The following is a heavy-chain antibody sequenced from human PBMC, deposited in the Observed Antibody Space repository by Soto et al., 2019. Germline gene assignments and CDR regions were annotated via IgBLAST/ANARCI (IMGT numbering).Heavy chain of an antibody. CDR2: ISSSSSYI. Sequence: EVQLVESGGGLVKPGGSLRLSCAASGFTFSSYSMNWVRQAPGKGLEWVSSISSSSSYIYYADSVKGRFTISRDNAKNSLYLQMNSLRAEDTAVYYCARDWMVYAITYYYYYGMDVWGQGTTVTVSS. CDR3: ARDWMVYAITYYYYYGMDV. J-gene: IGHJ6*02. D-gene: IGHD2-8*01. V-gene: IGHV3-21*01. CDR1: GFTFSSYS.